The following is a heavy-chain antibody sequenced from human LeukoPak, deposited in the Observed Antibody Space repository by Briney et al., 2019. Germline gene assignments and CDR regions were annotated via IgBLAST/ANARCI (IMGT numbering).Heavy chain of an antibody. CDR1: GFTFSNYA. D-gene: IGHD6-19*01. V-gene: IGHV3-23*01. J-gene: IGHJ3*01. Sequence: GGSLRLSCTAYGFTFSNYAMNWVRQAPGKGLEWVSGISGSGARTYFAVSVKGRFTISRDNSRNTQYLQMNILRAEDTAVYYCAKGTVTLAGDDAFDVWGQGTMVTVSS. CDR3: AKGTVTLAGDDAFDV. CDR2: ISGSGART.